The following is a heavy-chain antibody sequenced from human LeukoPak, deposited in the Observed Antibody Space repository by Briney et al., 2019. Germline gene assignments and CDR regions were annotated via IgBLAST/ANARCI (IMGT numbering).Heavy chain of an antibody. CDR1: GGSISGSNW. D-gene: IGHD6-13*01. CDR3: AREGRSSHSGY. Sequence: SGTLSLTCAVSGGSISGSNWWSWVRQPPGKGLEWIGEIYHSGSTNYNPSLKSRVTMSVDTSKNQFSLKLSSVTAADTAVYYCAREGRSSHSGYWGQGTLVTVSS. CDR2: IYHSGST. J-gene: IGHJ4*02. V-gene: IGHV4-4*02.